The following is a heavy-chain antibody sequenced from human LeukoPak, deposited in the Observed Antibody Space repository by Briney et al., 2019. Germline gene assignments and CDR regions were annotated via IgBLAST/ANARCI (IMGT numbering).Heavy chain of an antibody. J-gene: IGHJ5*02. CDR3: ARADCSGGSCYRWFDP. CDR2: IYYSGST. Sequence: SETLSLTCTVSGGSISSYYWSWIRQPPGKGLEWIGYIYYSGSTNYNPSLKSRVTISVDTSKNQFSLKLSSATAADTAVYYCARADCSGGSCYRWFDPWGQGTLVTVSS. CDR1: GGSISSYY. D-gene: IGHD2-15*01. V-gene: IGHV4-59*01.